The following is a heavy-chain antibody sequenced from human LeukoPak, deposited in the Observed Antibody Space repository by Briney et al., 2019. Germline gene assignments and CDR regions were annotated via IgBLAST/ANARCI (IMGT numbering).Heavy chain of an antibody. D-gene: IGHD3-10*01. V-gene: IGHV4-30-4*01. CDR3: ARGRHYGSGSYFDP. CDR1: SGSISSGDYY. J-gene: IGHJ5*02. CDR2: IYYSGST. Sequence: SETLSLTCTVSSGSISSGDYYWSWIRQPPGKGLEWIGYIYYSGSTYYNPSLKSRVTISVDTSRNQFSLKLSSVTAADTAVYYCARGRHYGSGSYFDPWGQGTLVTVSS.